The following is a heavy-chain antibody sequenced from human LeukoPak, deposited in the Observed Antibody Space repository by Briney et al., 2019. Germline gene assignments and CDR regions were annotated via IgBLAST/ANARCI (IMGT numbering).Heavy chain of an antibody. CDR3: ARETYSYDY. CDR1: GYTFTSYG. Sequence: GASVKVSCKASGYTFTSYGISWVRQAPGQGLEWMGWINPNSGGTNYAQKFQGRVTMTRDTSISTAYMELSRLRSDDTAVYYCARETYSYDYWGQGTLVTVSS. D-gene: IGHD5-18*01. J-gene: IGHJ4*02. CDR2: INPNSGGT. V-gene: IGHV1-2*02.